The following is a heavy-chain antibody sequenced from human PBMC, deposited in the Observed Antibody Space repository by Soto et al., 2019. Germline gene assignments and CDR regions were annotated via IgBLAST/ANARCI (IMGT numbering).Heavy chain of an antibody. CDR2: ISYDGSNK. Sequence: VGSLRLSCAASGFTFSSYGMHWVRQAPGKGLEWVAVISYDGSNKYYADSVKGRFTISRDNSKNTLYLQMNSLRAEDTAVYYCAKLSSIVGATTPWSFDYWGQGTLVTVSS. D-gene: IGHD1-26*01. J-gene: IGHJ4*02. CDR1: GFTFSSYG. V-gene: IGHV3-30*18. CDR3: AKLSSIVGATTPWSFDY.